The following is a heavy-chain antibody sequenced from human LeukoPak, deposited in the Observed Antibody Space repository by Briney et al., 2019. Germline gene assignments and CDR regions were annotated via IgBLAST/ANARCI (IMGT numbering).Heavy chain of an antibody. D-gene: IGHD3-10*01. CDR3: ARDPLGGFGRGDY. Sequence: ASVKVSCKASGYTFTGYYMHWVRQAPRQGLEWMGWISAYNGNTNYAQKLQGRVTMTTDTSTSTAYMELRSLRSDDTAVYYCARDPLGGFGRGDYWGQGTLVTVSS. CDR2: ISAYNGNT. J-gene: IGHJ4*02. V-gene: IGHV1-18*04. CDR1: GYTFTGYY.